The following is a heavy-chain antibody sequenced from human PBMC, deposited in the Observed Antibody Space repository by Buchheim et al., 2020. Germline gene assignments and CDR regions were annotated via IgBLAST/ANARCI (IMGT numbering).Heavy chain of an antibody. Sequence: EVQLLESGGNLVQPGGSLRLSCAVSGFTLSRYAMNWARQAPGKGLEWVASINNGGNPYYAGFAFGRFTVSRDTSANTFYIQMNSLRTGDTARYYCAKDHPSSGWPAFEYWGQGT. D-gene: IGHD6-19*01. CDR1: GFTLSRYA. V-gene: IGHV3-23*01. CDR2: INNGGNP. J-gene: IGHJ4*02. CDR3: AKDHPSSGWPAFEY.